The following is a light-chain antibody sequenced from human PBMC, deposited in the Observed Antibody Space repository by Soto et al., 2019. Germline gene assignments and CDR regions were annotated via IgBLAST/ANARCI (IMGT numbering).Light chain of an antibody. Sequence: DIVMTQSPDSLAVSLGERATINCKSSQSVLYSSNNKNYLAWYQQKPGQPPKLLIYWASTRASGVPDRFSGSGSGTDFILTISSLQAEDVAVYCCQQYYSTPLTFGQGTKLEIK. J-gene: IGKJ2*01. V-gene: IGKV4-1*01. CDR2: WAS. CDR3: QQYYSTPLT. CDR1: QSVLYSSNNKNY.